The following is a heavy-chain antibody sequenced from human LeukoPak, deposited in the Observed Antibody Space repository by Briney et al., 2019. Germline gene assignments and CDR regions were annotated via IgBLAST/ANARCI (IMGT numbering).Heavy chain of an antibody. CDR1: GYTFSSSW. V-gene: IGHV5-51*01. J-gene: IGHJ4*02. CDR2: IYSGDSDT. Sequence: GESLKISRKGFGYTFSSSWIGWVPQMPGKGLEWMGIIYSGDSDTRYSPSFQGQVTISADKSINTAYLQWSSLKATDTGMYFCARQYGRPYDYWGQGTLVTVSS. D-gene: IGHD4-17*01. CDR3: ARQYGRPYDY.